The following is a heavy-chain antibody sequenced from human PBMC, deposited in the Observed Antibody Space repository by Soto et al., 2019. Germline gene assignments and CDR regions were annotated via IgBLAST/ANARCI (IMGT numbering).Heavy chain of an antibody. J-gene: IGHJ4*02. V-gene: IGHV3-21*01. CDR1: GFTFSSYS. D-gene: IGHD3-3*01. CDR2: ISSSSSYI. CDR3: ARDPYYDFWSGYAPDY. Sequence: GGSLRLSCAASGFTFSSYSMNWVRQAPGKGLEWVSSISSSSSYIYYADSVKGRFTISRDNAKNSLYLQMNSLRAEDTAVYYCARDPYYDFWSGYAPDYWGQGTRVTVSS.